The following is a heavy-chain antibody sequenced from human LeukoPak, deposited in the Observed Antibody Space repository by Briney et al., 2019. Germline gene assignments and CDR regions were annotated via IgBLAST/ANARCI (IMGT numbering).Heavy chain of an antibody. CDR2: IIPIFGTA. D-gene: IGHD2-2*01. V-gene: IGHV1-69*05. CDR3: ARGLPGYCSSTSCYFDY. Sequence: SVKVSCKASGGTFSSYAISWVRQAPGQGLEWMGGIIPIFGTANYAQKFQGRVTITTDESTSIAYMELSSLRSEDTAVYYCARGLPGYCSSTSCYFDYWGQGTLVTVSS. J-gene: IGHJ4*02. CDR1: GGTFSSYA.